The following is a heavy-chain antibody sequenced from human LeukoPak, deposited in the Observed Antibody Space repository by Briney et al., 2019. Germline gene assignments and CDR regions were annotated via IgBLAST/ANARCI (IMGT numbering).Heavy chain of an antibody. Sequence: GASVKVSCKASGYTFTSYAMHWVRQAPGQRLEWMGWINAGNGNTKYSQKFQGRVTITRNTSASTAYIELSSLRSEDTAVYYCARGPHYDILTGYFPYWGQGTLVTVSS. CDR2: INAGNGNT. J-gene: IGHJ4*02. CDR3: ARGPHYDILTGYFPY. CDR1: GYTFTSYA. D-gene: IGHD3-9*01. V-gene: IGHV1-3*01.